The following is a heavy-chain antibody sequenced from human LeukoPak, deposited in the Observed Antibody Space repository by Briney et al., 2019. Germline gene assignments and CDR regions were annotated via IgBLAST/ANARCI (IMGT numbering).Heavy chain of an antibody. CDR3: AKSYKDWNYVDY. Sequence: GGSLRLSCAASGFTFSSYGMHWVRQAPGKGLEWVAFIRYDGSNKYYADSVKGRFTIPRDNSKNTLYLQMNSLRAVDTAVYYCAKSYKDWNYVDYWGQGTLVTVSS. CDR2: IRYDGSNK. V-gene: IGHV3-30*02. CDR1: GFTFSSYG. D-gene: IGHD3/OR15-3a*01. J-gene: IGHJ4*02.